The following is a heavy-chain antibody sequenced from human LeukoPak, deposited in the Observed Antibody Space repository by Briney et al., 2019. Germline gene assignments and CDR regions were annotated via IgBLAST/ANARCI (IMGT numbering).Heavy chain of an antibody. CDR2: ISGSGYST. J-gene: IGHJ4*02. D-gene: IGHD2-21*02. CDR3: AKCRGTVDCWRVDY. V-gene: IGHV3-23*01. CDR1: GFTFSSYA. Sequence: PGGSLRLSCEASGFTFSSYAMHWVRQAPGKGLEWVSAISGSGYSTNYADSVKGRFTISRDNSKNTLYLQMNSLRAEDTAVYYCAKCRGTVDCWRVDYWGQGTLVTVSS.